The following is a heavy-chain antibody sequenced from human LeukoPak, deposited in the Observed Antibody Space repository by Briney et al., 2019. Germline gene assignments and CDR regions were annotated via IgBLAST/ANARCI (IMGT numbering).Heavy chain of an antibody. D-gene: IGHD1-7*01. Sequence: ASVKVSCKASGYTFTGYYMHWVRQAPGQGLEWMGWINPNSGGTNYAQKFQGRVTMTRDTSISTAYMELSRLRSGDTAVYYCARGSITGTTEWFDPWGQGTLVTVSS. CDR2: INPNSGGT. J-gene: IGHJ5*02. CDR1: GYTFTGYY. CDR3: ARGSITGTTEWFDP. V-gene: IGHV1-2*02.